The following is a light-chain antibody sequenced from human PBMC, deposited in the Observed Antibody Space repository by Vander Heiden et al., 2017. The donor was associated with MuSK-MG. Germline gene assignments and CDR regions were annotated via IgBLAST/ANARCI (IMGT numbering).Light chain of an antibody. CDR2: QDS. CDR3: QAWDSSTVV. Sequence: SYELPHPPLASECPGQTASITCSGDKLGDKYACWYQQKPGQSPVLVIYQDSKRPSGIPERFSGSNSGNTATLTISGTQAMDEADYYCQAWDSSTVVFGGGTKLTVL. J-gene: IGLJ2*01. V-gene: IGLV3-1*01. CDR1: KLGDKY.